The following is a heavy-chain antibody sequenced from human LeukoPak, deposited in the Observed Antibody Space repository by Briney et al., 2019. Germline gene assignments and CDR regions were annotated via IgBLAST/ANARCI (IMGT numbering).Heavy chain of an antibody. J-gene: IGHJ4*02. D-gene: IGHD2-21*01. CDR2: IKQDGSEK. CDR1: GFTFSSYS. V-gene: IGHV3-7*01. CDR3: ARANCGGDCFDY. Sequence: GGSLRLSCAASGFTFSSYSMRWVRQAPGKGLEWVANIKQDGSEKYYVDSVKGRFTISRDNAKNSLYLQMNSLRAEDTAVYYCARANCGGDCFDYWGQGTLVTVSS.